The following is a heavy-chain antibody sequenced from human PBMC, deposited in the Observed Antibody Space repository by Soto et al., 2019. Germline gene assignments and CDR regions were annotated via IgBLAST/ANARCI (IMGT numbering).Heavy chain of an antibody. CDR1: GFTFSDHY. CDR3: VRTTAITGGPYWPFGF. Sequence: EVQLVESGGGLVQPGGSLRLSCAASGFTFSDHYMDWVRQSPGKGLEWLGRTRNKANSYTTEYAASVRGRFTISRHDSENSLYLQMNSLKTEDTAVYYCVRTTAITGGPYWPFGFWGRGTLVTVSS. CDR2: TRNKANSYTT. D-gene: IGHD7-27*01. J-gene: IGHJ2*01. V-gene: IGHV3-72*01.